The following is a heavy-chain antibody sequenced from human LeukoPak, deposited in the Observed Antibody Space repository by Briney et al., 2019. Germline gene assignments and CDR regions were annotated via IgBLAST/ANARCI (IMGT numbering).Heavy chain of an antibody. CDR2: IYTSGST. V-gene: IGHV4-4*07. Sequence: SETLSLTCTVSGGSISSYYWSWIRQLAGKGLEWIGRIYTSGSTNYNPSLKSRVTMSVDTSKNQFSLKLSSVTAADTAVYYCARESSSWMYNWFDPWGQGTLVTVSS. CDR3: ARESSSWMYNWFDP. J-gene: IGHJ5*02. D-gene: IGHD6-13*01. CDR1: GGSISSYY.